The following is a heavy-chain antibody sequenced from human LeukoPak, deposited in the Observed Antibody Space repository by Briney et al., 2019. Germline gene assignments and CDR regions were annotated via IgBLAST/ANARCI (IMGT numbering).Heavy chain of an antibody. CDR2: VSGSGPGT. V-gene: IGHV3-23*01. CDR1: GFTFSSFA. CDR3: AKGTYFDY. D-gene: IGHD3/OR15-3a*01. Sequence: GGSLRLSCAASGFTFSSFAMSWVRQAPGKGLEWVSTVSGSGPGTYYADSVKGRLTISRDNSKNTLYLQMNSLRADDTAVYYCAKGTYFDYWGQGTLVTVSS. J-gene: IGHJ4*02.